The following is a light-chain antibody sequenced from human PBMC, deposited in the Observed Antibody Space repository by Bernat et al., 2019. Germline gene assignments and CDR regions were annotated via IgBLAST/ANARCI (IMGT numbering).Light chain of an antibody. J-gene: IGLJ2*01. CDR3: CSFSGSRYVA. CDR1: SSDVGDYDY. V-gene: IGLV2-8*01. CDR2: EVN. Sequence: QSALTQPASVSGSPGQSITISCTGTSSDVGDYDYVSWYQQHPGKAPKLMIYEVNKRPSGVPDRFSGSKSDNTASLTVSGRQAEDEADYYCCSFSGSRYVAFGGGTRLTVL.